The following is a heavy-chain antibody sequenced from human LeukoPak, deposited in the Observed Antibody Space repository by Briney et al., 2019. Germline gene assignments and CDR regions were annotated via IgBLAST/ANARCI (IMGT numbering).Heavy chain of an antibody. D-gene: IGHD4-17*01. CDR3: VKDGGAYDLDS. CDR2: IRSDGSTS. CDR1: GFTFSSYS. J-gene: IGHJ4*02. V-gene: IGHV3-30*02. Sequence: PGGSLRLSCATSGFTFSSYSMHWVRQAPGKGLQWVSHIRSDGSTSYCADSVRGRFTIPRDNSKNTVYLQMNSLRPEDTAVYYCVKDGGAYDLDSWGQGTLVTVSS.